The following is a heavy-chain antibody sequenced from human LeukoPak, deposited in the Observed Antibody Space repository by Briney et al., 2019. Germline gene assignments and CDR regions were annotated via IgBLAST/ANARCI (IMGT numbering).Heavy chain of an antibody. J-gene: IGHJ4*02. CDR1: GGSIGTYY. CDR3: VRDGPSWGLL. Sequence: PSETLSLTCAVSGGSIGTYYWSWIRQPAGKGLGWIGRIFTTGGANYNTSLKSRVTMSLDTSKNLFYRKLNSVTAADSAVYYCVRDGPSWGLLWGQGALVTVSS. D-gene: IGHD7-27*01. V-gene: IGHV4-4*07. CDR2: IFTTGGA.